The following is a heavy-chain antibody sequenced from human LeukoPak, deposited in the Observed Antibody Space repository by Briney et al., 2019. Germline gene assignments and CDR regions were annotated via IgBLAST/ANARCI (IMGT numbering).Heavy chain of an antibody. CDR2: ISESGGNT. D-gene: IGHD2-15*01. CDR1: GFAFRSYA. V-gene: IGHV3-23*01. J-gene: IGHJ4*02. CDR3: TKNRYGSCYSAIDY. Sequence: GGSLRLSCAASGFAFRSYAMTWVCQAPGKGLEWVSVISESGGNTYYADSAKGRCTIYRDNSKTELYLQISRLRAEDTAVYYCTKNRYGSCYSAIDYWGQGTLVTVSS.